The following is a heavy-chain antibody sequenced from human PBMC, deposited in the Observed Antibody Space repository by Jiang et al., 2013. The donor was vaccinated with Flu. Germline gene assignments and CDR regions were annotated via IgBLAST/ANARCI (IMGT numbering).Heavy chain of an antibody. CDR3: ASIYYDRSDYYFSPFDS. V-gene: IGHV4-39*01. D-gene: IGHD3-22*01. J-gene: IGHJ4*02. CDR2: AFHSGSG. CDR1: GGSITSDSYY. Sequence: TCSVSGGSITSDSYYWGWIRQSPGKGLEWIGHAFHSGSGYYTPSLRSRIAMAVDTSKSQFSLELRSVTAADTGVYYCASIYYDRSDYYFSPFDSWGQGTLVTVSS.